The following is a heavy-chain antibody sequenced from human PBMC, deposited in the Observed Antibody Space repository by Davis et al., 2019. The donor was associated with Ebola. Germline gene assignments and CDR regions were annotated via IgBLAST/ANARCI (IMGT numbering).Heavy chain of an antibody. J-gene: IGHJ3*02. D-gene: IGHD3-16*02. Sequence: SETLSLTCTVSGGSISSGDYSWTWIRQSPGKGLEWIGFVHYSGGTQYNPSLKSRVTLSVDTSKNQFSLKLISVTAADTAVYYCARDPGDYIRGSYRPRAFDIWGQGTMVIVSS. CDR2: VHYSGGT. CDR3: ARDPGDYIRGSYRPRAFDI. V-gene: IGHV4-30-4*02. CDR1: GGSISSGDYS.